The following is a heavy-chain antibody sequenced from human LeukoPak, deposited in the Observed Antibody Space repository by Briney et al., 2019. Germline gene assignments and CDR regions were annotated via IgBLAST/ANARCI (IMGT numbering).Heavy chain of an antibody. CDR1: GGSFSGYY. J-gene: IGHJ4*02. V-gene: IGHV4-34*01. D-gene: IGHD1-14*01. CDR2: INHSGST. Sequence: SETLSLTCAVYGGSFSGYYWSWIRQPPGKGLEWIGEINHSGSTNYNPSLKSRVTISVDTSKNQFSLKLSSVTAADTAVYYCARHNGCASGPHWGQGTLVTVSS. CDR3: ARHNGCASGPH.